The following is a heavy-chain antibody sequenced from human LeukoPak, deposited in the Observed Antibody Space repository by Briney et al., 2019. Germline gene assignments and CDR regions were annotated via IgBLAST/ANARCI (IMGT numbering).Heavy chain of an antibody. V-gene: IGHV4-38-2*02. CDR3: ARESVSSGTNWFDP. J-gene: IGHJ5*02. D-gene: IGHD3-10*01. Sequence: SETLSLTCAVSAYSISSDYYWGWIRQPPGKGLEWIGTIYHSGTTYYNPSLKSRVTISVDTSKNQFSLKLSSVTAADTAVYYCARESVSSGTNWFDPWGQGTLVAVSS. CDR2: IYHSGTT. CDR1: AYSISSDYY.